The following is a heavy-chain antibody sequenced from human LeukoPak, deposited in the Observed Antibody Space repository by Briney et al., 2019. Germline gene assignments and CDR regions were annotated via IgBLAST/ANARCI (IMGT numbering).Heavy chain of an antibody. V-gene: IGHV4-4*07. CDR1: GGSISSYY. CDR3: ARGDYYDSSGYYYN. J-gene: IGHJ4*02. CDR2: IYTSGST. Sequence: PSETLSLTCTVSGGSISSYYWSWIWQPAGKGLEWIGRIYTSGSTNYNPSLKSRVTMSVDTSENQFSLKLSSVTAADTAVYYCARGDYYDSSGYYYNWGQGTLVTVSS. D-gene: IGHD3-22*01.